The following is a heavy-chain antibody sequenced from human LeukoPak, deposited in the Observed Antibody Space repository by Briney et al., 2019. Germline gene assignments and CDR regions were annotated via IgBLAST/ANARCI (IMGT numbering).Heavy chain of an antibody. D-gene: IGHD6-13*01. CDR1: GFTFSGHS. J-gene: IGHJ4*02. CDR3: GRVIAGAIDY. CDR2: INLDRSER. Sequence: GGSLRLSCAASGFTFSGHSMTWVRQAPGKGLEWVANINLDRSERFYVDFVKGRFTISRGNADNSMYLQMNSLRAEDTAVYYCGRVIAGAIDYWGQGTLVTVSS. V-gene: IGHV3-7*01.